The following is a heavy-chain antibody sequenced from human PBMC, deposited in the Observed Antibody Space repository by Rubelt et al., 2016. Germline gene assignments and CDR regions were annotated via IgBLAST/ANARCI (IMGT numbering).Heavy chain of an antibody. D-gene: IGHD3-22*01. V-gene: IGHV4-39*01. J-gene: IGHJ4*02. CDR3: ASTITMIVDY. CDR1: GGSISSSSYY. CDR2: IFYSGST. Sequence: QLQLQESGPGLVKPSETLSLTCTVSGGSISSSSYYWGWIRQPPGKGLEWIGSIFYSGSTYYNPSLKSRVTISVDTSKNQFSLKLSSVTAADTAVYYCASTITMIVDYWGQGTLVTVSS.